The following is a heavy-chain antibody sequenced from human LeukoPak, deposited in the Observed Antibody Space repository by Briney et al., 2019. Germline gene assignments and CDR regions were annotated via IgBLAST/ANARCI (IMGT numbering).Heavy chain of an antibody. V-gene: IGHV3-64*01. J-gene: IGHJ4*02. CDR3: ARDHYYGSGSYYNDPDY. Sequence: GGSLRLSCAASGFTFSSYAMHWVRQAPGKGLEYVSAISSNGGSTYYANSVKGRFTISRDNSKNTLYLQMGSLRAEDMAVYYCARDHYYGSGSYYNDPDYWGQGTLVTVSS. D-gene: IGHD3-10*01. CDR2: ISSNGGST. CDR1: GFTFSSYA.